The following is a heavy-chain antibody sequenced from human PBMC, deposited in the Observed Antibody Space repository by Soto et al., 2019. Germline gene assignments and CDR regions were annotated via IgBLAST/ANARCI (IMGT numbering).Heavy chain of an antibody. CDR3: AREPARGYVDY. Sequence: ASVKVSCKASGYTFSSYSIHWVRQAPGQGPEWMGIINPSGGGTTYAQKFQGRVTMTRDTSTSTVYMELSSLRSEDTTVYYCAREPARGYVDYWGQGTLFTVSS. V-gene: IGHV1-46*03. J-gene: IGHJ4*02. CDR2: INPSGGGT. CDR1: GYTFSSYS.